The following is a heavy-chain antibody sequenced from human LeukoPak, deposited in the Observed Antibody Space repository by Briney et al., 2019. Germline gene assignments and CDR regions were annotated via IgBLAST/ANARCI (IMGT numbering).Heavy chain of an antibody. V-gene: IGHV3-48*03. CDR2: ISSSGSTI. CDR1: GFTFSTYE. D-gene: IGHD3-22*01. Sequence: GGSLRLSCAASGFTFSTYEMNWVRQAPGKGLEWVSYISSSGSTIYYADSVKGRFTISRDNAENSLYLQMNSLRVEDTAIYYCVVITWDYWGQGTLVTVSS. CDR3: VVITWDY. J-gene: IGHJ4*02.